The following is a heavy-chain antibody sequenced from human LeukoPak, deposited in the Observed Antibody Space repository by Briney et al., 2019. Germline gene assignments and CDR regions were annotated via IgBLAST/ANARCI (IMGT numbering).Heavy chain of an antibody. Sequence: PGGSLRLSCAASGFTFSSYWMSWVRQAPGKGLEWVANIKQDGSEKYYVDSVKGRFTISRDNAKNSLYLQMNSLRAEDTAVYYCAREFYGEPYSMGVYYYYYGMDVWGQGTTVTVSS. CDR2: IKQDGSEK. J-gene: IGHJ6*02. D-gene: IGHD3-10*01. CDR3: AREFYGEPYSMGVYYYYYGMDV. CDR1: GFTFSSYW. V-gene: IGHV3-7*01.